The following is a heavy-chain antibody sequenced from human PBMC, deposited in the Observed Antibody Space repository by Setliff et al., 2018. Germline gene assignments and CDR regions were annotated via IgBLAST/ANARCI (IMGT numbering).Heavy chain of an antibody. CDR2: ISSSSSTI. J-gene: IGHJ4*02. D-gene: IGHD2-2*01. V-gene: IGHV3-48*04. CDR3: ARASAPEMYYFDY. Sequence: GGSLRLSCAASGFTFSSYSMNWVRQAPGKGLEWVSYISSSSSTIYYADSVKGRFTISRDNAKNSLYLQMNSLRAEDTAVYYCARASAPEMYYFDYWGQGTLVTVSS. CDR1: GFTFSSYS.